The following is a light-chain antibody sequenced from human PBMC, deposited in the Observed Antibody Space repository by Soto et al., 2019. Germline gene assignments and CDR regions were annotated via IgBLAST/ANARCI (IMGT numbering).Light chain of an antibody. V-gene: IGLV2-14*01. Sequence: QSVLTQPASVSGSPGQSITISCTGTSSDVGGYNYVSWYQQHPGKAPKLMIYEVSNRPSGVSNRFSGSKSGNTASLTISGLQAEDEANYYCCSYARSTTWVFGGGTKLTVL. CDR1: SSDVGGYNY. CDR2: EVS. CDR3: CSYARSTTWV. J-gene: IGLJ3*02.